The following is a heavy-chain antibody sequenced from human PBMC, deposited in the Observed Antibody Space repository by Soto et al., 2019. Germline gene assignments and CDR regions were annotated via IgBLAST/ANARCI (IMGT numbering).Heavy chain of an antibody. V-gene: IGHV1-18*04. D-gene: IGHD2-2*01. Sequence: VASVKVSCKASGYTFTSYGISWVRQAPGQGLEWMGWISAYNGNTNYAQKLQGRVTMNTDTSTSTAYMELRSLRSDHTAVYYCARDSLYCSSTSCYPPRNYYYYYGMDVWGQGTTVTVSS. CDR2: ISAYNGNT. CDR3: ARDSLYCSSTSCYPPRNYYYYYGMDV. CDR1: GYTFTSYG. J-gene: IGHJ6*02.